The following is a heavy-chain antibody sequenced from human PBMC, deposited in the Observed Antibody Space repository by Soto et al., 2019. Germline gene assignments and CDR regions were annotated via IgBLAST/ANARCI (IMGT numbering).Heavy chain of an antibody. Sequence: PAGSLRLSCASSGFTFSSYGMSWVRQAPGKGQEWVANIKQDGSEKYYVDSVKGRFTISRDNAKNSLYLQMNSLRAEDTAVYYCATECMSGYRDSLDYWGQGTLVTVSS. D-gene: IGHD5-12*01. V-gene: IGHV3-7*01. CDR1: GFTFSSYG. CDR3: ATECMSGYRDSLDY. CDR2: IKQDGSEK. J-gene: IGHJ4*02.